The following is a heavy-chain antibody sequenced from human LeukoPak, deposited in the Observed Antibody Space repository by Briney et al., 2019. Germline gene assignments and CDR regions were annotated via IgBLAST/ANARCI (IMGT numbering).Heavy chain of an antibody. V-gene: IGHV4-59*01. CDR3: ARSSQDTSPPTTSRDHYMDV. J-gene: IGHJ6*03. D-gene: IGHD2-15*01. Sequence: SETLSLTCTVSGGSISSYYWSWIRQPPGKGLEWIGYIYYSGSTNYNPSLKSRVTISVDTSKNQFSLKLSSVTAADTAVYYCARSSQDTSPPTTSRDHYMDVWGKGTTVTVSS. CDR1: GGSISSYY. CDR2: IYYSGST.